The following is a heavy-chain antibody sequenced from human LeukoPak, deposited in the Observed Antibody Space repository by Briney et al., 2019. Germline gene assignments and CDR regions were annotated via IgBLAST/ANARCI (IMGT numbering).Heavy chain of an antibody. J-gene: IGHJ5*02. D-gene: IGHD4-17*01. CDR1: GGSISSYY. CDR2: IYYSGST. V-gene: IGHV4-59*01. Sequence: PSETLSLTCTVSGGSISSYYWSWIRQPPGKGLEWIGYIYYSGSTNYNPSLQSRVTISVDTSKNQFSLKLSSVTAADTAVYYCAREARHGDYLSFFSWFDPWGQGTLVTVSS. CDR3: AREARHGDYLSFFSWFDP.